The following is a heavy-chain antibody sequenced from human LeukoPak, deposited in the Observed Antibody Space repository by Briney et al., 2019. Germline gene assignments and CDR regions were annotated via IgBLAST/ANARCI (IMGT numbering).Heavy chain of an antibody. CDR1: GFTVSSNY. J-gene: IGHJ6*03. V-gene: IGHV3-53*01. Sequence: GGSLRLSCAASGFTVSSNYMSWVRQAPGKGLEWVSVIYSGGSTYYADSVKGRFTISRDTSKNTLYLQMNSLRAEDTAVYYCARDKEYYYDSSGYYYYYHMDVWGKGTTVTVSS. D-gene: IGHD3-22*01. CDR2: IYSGGST. CDR3: ARDKEYYYDSSGYYYYYHMDV.